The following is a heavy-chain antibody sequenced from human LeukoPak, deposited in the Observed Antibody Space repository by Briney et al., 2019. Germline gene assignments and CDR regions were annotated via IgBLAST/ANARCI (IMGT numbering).Heavy chain of an antibody. CDR2: ISGSGSTI. V-gene: IGHV3-23*01. J-gene: IGHJ4*02. Sequence: PGGSLRLSCAASGFSFNNFAMSWVRQAPGKGLEWVSAISGSGSTIFYADSVKGRFTVSRDNSDNTLFLQMNRLRVEDTALYYCAKATMDTTYFDSWGQGTLVTVSS. D-gene: IGHD4/OR15-4a*01. CDR1: GFSFNNFA. CDR3: AKATMDTTYFDS.